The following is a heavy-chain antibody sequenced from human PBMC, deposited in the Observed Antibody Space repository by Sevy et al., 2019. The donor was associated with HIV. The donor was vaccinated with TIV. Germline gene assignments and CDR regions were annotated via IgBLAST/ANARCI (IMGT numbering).Heavy chain of an antibody. CDR1: GFTFSSYA. CDR2: ISGSGGST. J-gene: IGHJ4*02. Sequence: GGSLRLSCAASGFTFSSYAMSWVRQAPGKGLEWVSAISGSGGSTYYADSVKGRFTISRDNSKNTLYLRMNSLRAEDTAVYYGAKDHRGRAIVVVPAAMFYWGQGTLVTVSS. CDR3: AKDHRGRAIVVVPAAMFY. D-gene: IGHD2-2*01. V-gene: IGHV3-23*01.